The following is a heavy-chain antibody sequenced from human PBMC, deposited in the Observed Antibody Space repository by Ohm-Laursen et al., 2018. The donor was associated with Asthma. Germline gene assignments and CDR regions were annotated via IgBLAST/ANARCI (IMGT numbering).Heavy chain of an antibody. CDR2: IKQDGSEK. CDR3: ARDGAGRRIQLWLVHYYYGMDV. D-gene: IGHD5-18*01. V-gene: IGHV3-7*05. Sequence: SLRLSCAASGFTFSSYWMSWVRQAPGKGLEWVANIKQDGSEKYYVDSVKGRFTISRDNAKNSQYLQMNSLRAEDTAVYYCARDGAGRRIQLWLVHYYYGMDVWGQGTTVTVSS. CDR1: GFTFSSYW. J-gene: IGHJ6*02.